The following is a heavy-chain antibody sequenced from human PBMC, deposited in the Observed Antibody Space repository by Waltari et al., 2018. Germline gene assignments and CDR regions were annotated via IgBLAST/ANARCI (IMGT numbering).Heavy chain of an antibody. CDR1: GGSISSSSYY. V-gene: IGHV4-39*01. CDR2: IYYSGST. J-gene: IGHJ2*01. D-gene: IGHD1-26*01. CDR3: ARRGSYWYFDL. Sequence: QLQLQESGPGLVKPSETLSLTCTVSGGSISSSSYYWGWIRQPPGKGLEWIVSIYYSGSTYYTPSLKSRVTISVDTSKTQFSLKLSSVTAADTAVYYCARRGSYWYFDLWGRGTLVTVSS.